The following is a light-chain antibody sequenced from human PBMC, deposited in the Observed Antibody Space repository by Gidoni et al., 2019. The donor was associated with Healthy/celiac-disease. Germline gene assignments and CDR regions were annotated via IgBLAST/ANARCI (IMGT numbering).Light chain of an antibody. CDR2: WAS. V-gene: IGKV4-1*01. Sequence: DIVMTQSPDSLAVSLGERATINCKSSQSVLYSSNNKNYLAWYQQKPGQPPKRLIYWASTRESGVPDRFSGSGSGTDFTRTSSSLQAEDVAVYYCQQYYSTLWTFGQGTKVEIK. CDR3: QQYYSTLWT. J-gene: IGKJ1*01. CDR1: QSVLYSSNNKNY.